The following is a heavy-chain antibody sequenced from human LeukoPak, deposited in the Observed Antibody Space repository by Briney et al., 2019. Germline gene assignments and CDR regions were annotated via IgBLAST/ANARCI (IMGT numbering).Heavy chain of an antibody. Sequence: GGSLRLSCAASGFTFSSYWMHWVRQAPGKGLVWVSRINSDGSSTSYADSVKGRFTISRDNAKNTLYLQMNSLRAGDTAVYYCARVRVDWLSKTKYFDYWGQGTLVTVSS. CDR1: GFTFSSYW. CDR3: ARVRVDWLSKTKYFDY. CDR2: INSDGSST. D-gene: IGHD3-9*01. V-gene: IGHV3-74*01. J-gene: IGHJ4*02.